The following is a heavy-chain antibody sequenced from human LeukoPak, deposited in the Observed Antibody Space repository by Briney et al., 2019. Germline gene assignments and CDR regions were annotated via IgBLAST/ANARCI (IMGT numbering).Heavy chain of an antibody. J-gene: IGHJ4*02. Sequence: GRSLRLSCAASGFTFSSYEMSWVRQAPGKGLGGISYISSPRSTIYYADSVKGRFTISRDNSKNSLYLQMNSLRAEDTAVYYCARDAVGGGIDYWGQGTLVTVSS. CDR1: GFTFSSYE. CDR3: ARDAVGGGIDY. D-gene: IGHD1-26*01. V-gene: IGHV3-48*03. CDR2: ISSPRSTI.